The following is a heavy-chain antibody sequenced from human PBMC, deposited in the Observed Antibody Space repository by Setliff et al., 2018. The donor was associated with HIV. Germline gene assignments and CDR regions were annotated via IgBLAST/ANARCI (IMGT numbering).Heavy chain of an antibody. CDR2: IIPIFGTA. V-gene: IGHV1-69*13. D-gene: IGHD3-22*01. Sequence: ASVMVSCKASGGTFSSYAISWVRQAPGQGLEWMGGIIPIFGTANYAQKFQGRVTITADESTSTAYMGLSSLRSEDTAVYYCARDGGRLAVYYDNPDYGMDVWGQGTTVTVSS. CDR1: GGTFSSYA. J-gene: IGHJ6*02. CDR3: ARDGGRLAVYYDNPDYGMDV.